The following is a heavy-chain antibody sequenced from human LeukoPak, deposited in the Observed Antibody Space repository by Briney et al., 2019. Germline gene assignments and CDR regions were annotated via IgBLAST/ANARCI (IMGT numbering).Heavy chain of an antibody. D-gene: IGHD1-26*01. CDR2: IKSKTDGGTT. Sequence: GGSLRLSCAASGFTFSNAWMSWVRQAPGKGLEWVGRIKSKTDGGTTDYAAPVKGRFTISRDDSKNTLYLQMSSLKTEDTAVYYCTTVGVGGSYYRYYYYMDVWGKGTTVTVSS. J-gene: IGHJ6*03. CDR3: TTVGVGGSYYRYYYYMDV. V-gene: IGHV3-15*01. CDR1: GFTFSNAW.